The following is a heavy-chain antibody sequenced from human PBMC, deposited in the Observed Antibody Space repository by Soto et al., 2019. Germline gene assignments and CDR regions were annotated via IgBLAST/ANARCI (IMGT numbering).Heavy chain of an antibody. CDR2: INAGNGNT. CDR1: GYTFTIYA. D-gene: IGHD3-22*01. J-gene: IGHJ3*02. V-gene: IGHV1-3*01. Sequence: ASLKVSCKSSGYTFTIYAMHWVCQAPGQRLEWMGWINAGNGNTKYSQKFQGRVTITRDTSASTAYMELSSLRSEDTAVYYCAREDSSGYFNFDIWGQGTMVTVSS. CDR3: AREDSSGYFNFDI.